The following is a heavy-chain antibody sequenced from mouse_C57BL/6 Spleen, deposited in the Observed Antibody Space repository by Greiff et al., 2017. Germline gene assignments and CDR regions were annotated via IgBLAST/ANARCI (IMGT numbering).Heavy chain of an antibody. CDR2: ILPGSGST. J-gene: IGHJ4*01. CDR3: ARGVYYDYDEYYYAMDY. Sequence: QVTLKESGAELMKPGASVKLSCKATGYTFTGYWIEWVKQRPGHGLEWIGEILPGSGSTNYNEKFKGKATFTADTSSNTAYMQLSSLTTEDSAIYYCARGVYYDYDEYYYAMDYWGQGTSVTVSS. CDR1: GYTFTGYW. D-gene: IGHD2-4*01. V-gene: IGHV1-9*01.